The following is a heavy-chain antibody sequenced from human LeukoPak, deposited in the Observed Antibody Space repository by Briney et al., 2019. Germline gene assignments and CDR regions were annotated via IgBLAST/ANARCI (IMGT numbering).Heavy chain of an antibody. D-gene: IGHD3-16*01. CDR2: LNSDWSNT. Sequence: GGSLRLSCAAPGFTFSNYWMHWVRQAPGEGLILLSRLNSDWSNTAYAGSVKVRFTISKDNAKNTLYLQMTALRAEDTAVYYCARESWGGLDYWGQGTLVSVSS. CDR1: GFTFSNYW. CDR3: ARESWGGLDY. J-gene: IGHJ4*02. V-gene: IGHV3-74*01.